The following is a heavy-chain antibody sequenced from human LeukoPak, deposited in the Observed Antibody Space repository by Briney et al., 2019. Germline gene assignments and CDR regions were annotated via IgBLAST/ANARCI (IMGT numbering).Heavy chain of an antibody. J-gene: IGHJ4*02. Sequence: PGRSLRLSCAASGFTFSSYSMHWVRQAPGKGLEWVAVISYDGSNKYYADSVKGRFTISRDNSKNTLYLQMNSLRAEDTAVYYCARDDNYYNSSGYYHWGQGTLVTVSS. CDR1: GFTFSSYS. D-gene: IGHD3-22*01. V-gene: IGHV3-30*03. CDR3: ARDDNYYNSSGYYH. CDR2: ISYDGSNK.